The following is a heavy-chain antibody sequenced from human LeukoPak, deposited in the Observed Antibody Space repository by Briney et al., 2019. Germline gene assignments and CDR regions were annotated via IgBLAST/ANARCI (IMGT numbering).Heavy chain of an antibody. Sequence: GGSLRLSCAASGFSFSAYWMTWVRQAPGTGLEWVANINPAGSETYYVDPVKGRFSISRDNAKNLVYLQMNSLRAEDTAVYYCARAGSSNWYFDLWGRGTLVTVSS. V-gene: IGHV3-7*01. D-gene: IGHD6-6*01. CDR3: ARAGSSNWYFDL. CDR1: GFSFSAYW. J-gene: IGHJ2*01. CDR2: INPAGSET.